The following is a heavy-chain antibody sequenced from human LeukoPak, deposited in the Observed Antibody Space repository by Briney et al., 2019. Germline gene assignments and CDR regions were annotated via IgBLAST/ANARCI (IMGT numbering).Heavy chain of an antibody. J-gene: IGHJ4*02. CDR2: IGGSGDDT. CDR1: AFIFSGHW. V-gene: IGHV3-23*01. Sequence: GGSLRLSCEASAFIFSGHWLSWVRQTPGKGLEWVSGIGGSGDDTSYADSVKGRFTVSRDNSKNTLYLQMNSLRAEDTAVYYCASSSGSYANDDWGQGTLVTVPS. CDR3: ASSSGSYANDD. D-gene: IGHD1-26*01.